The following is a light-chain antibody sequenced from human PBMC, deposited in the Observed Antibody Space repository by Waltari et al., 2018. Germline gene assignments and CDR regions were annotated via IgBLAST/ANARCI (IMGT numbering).Light chain of an antibody. J-gene: IGLJ1*01. CDR2: RNN. Sequence: QSVLTQPPSASGTPGQRVTISCSGSSSNIGSSYVYWYQQLPGTAPKLLIYRNNQRPSGVPDRFSGSKSGTSASLAISGLRSEDEADYYCAAWDDSLSGQDYVFGTGTKVTVL. V-gene: IGLV1-47*01. CDR1: SSNIGSSY. CDR3: AAWDDSLSGQDYV.